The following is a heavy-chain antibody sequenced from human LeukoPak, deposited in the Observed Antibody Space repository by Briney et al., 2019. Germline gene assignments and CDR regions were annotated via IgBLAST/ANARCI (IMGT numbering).Heavy chain of an antibody. D-gene: IGHD2-15*01. J-gene: IGHJ6*03. V-gene: IGHV1-69*02. CDR1: GGTFSSYT. Sequence: SVKVSCKASGGTFSSYTISWVRQAPGQGLEWMGRIIPILGIANYAQKFQGRVTITADKSTSTAYMELSSLRSEDTAVYYCARAAVVVVVATPYYYYMDVWGKGTTVTVSS. CDR2: IIPILGIA. CDR3: ARAAVVVVVATPYYYYMDV.